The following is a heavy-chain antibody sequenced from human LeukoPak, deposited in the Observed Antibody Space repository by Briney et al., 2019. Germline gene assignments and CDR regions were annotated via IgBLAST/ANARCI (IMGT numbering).Heavy chain of an antibody. CDR2: IIPILGIA. V-gene: IGHV1-69*04. Sequence: SVKVSCKASGGTFSSYAISGVRQAPGQGLDWMGRIIPILGIANYAQKFQGRVTITADKSTSTAHMELSSLRSEDTAVYYCARAGGYKIMAGDYWGQGTLVTVSS. CDR3: ARAGGYKIMAGDY. D-gene: IGHD5-24*01. J-gene: IGHJ4*02. CDR1: GGTFSSYA.